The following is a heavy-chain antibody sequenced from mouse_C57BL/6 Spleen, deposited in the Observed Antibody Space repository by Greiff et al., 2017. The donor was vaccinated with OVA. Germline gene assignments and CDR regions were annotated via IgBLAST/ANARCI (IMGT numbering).Heavy chain of an antibody. CDR1: GFTFTDYS. CDR3: VKAVGVVGYFDV. J-gene: IGHJ1*03. Sequence: EVQLVESGGGLVQPGASLRLSCAASGFTFTDYSMSWVRQPPGKALEWLALIRNKANGYTTAYTASVRCPFTISRDNSQNILYLQMNTLRTEDSATDYCVKAVGVVGYFDVWGTGTTVTVSS. CDR2: IRNKANGYTT. V-gene: IGHV7-4*01. D-gene: IGHD1-1*01.